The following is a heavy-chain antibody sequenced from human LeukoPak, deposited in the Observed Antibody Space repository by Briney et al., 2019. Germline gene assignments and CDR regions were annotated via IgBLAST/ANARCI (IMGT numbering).Heavy chain of an antibody. J-gene: IGHJ4*02. CDR1: GFTFSSYS. Sequence: GGSLRLSCAASGFTFSSYSMNWVRQAPGKGLEWVSSISSSSYIYYADSVKGRFTISRDNAKNSLYLQMNSLRAEDTAVYYCARAPYCSGGSCSSYFDYWGQGTLVTVSS. V-gene: IGHV3-21*01. CDR2: ISSSSYI. D-gene: IGHD2-15*01. CDR3: ARAPYCSGGSCSSYFDY.